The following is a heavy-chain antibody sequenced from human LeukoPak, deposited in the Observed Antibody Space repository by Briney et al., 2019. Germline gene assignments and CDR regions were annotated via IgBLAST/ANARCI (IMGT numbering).Heavy chain of an antibody. D-gene: IGHD6-6*01. CDR1: GFTFSSYA. J-gene: IGHJ4*02. Sequence: GGSLRLSCAASGFTFSSYAMSWVRQAPGKGLEWVSAISGSGGSTYYADSVKGRFTSSRDNSKNTLDLQMNSLRAEDTAVYYCAKTRYSSSSLYYFDYWGQGTLVTVSS. CDR3: AKTRYSSSSLYYFDY. CDR2: ISGSGGST. V-gene: IGHV3-23*01.